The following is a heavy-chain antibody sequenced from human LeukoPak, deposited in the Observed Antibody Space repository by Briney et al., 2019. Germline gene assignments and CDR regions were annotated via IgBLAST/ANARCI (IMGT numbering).Heavy chain of an antibody. V-gene: IGHV4-59*01. CDR3: ARVFRTGDDYYYYYMDV. J-gene: IGHJ6*03. CDR1: GGSISSYY. CDR2: IYYSGST. Sequence: SETLSLTCTVSGGSISSYYWSWIRQPPGKGLEWIGYIYYSGSTNYNPSLKSRVTISVDTSKNQFSLKLSSVTAADTAVYYCARVFRTGDDYYYYYMDVWGKGTTVTISS. D-gene: IGHD7-27*01.